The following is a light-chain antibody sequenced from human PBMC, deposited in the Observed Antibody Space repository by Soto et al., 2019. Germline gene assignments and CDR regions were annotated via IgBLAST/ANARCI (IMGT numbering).Light chain of an antibody. J-gene: IGLJ2*01. Sequence: QSALTQPASVSGSPGQSITISCTGTSSDVGDYNYVSWYQQHPGKAPKLMIYEVSHRLSGVSNRFSGSKSGYTASLTISGLQDDDEADYYCSSYISNSIVVFGGGTKLTVL. V-gene: IGLV2-14*01. CDR2: EVS. CDR1: SSDVGDYNY. CDR3: SSYISNSIVV.